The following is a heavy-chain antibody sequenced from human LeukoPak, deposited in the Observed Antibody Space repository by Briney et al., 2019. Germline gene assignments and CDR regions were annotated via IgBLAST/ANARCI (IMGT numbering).Heavy chain of an antibody. CDR1: GGSISSSSYY. J-gene: IGHJ4*02. V-gene: IGHV4-61*05. Sequence: SETLSLTCTVSGGSISSSSYYWSWIRQPPGKGLEWIGYIYYSGSTNYNPSLKSRVPISVDTSKIQFSLKLSSVTAADTSVYYCVGPYDSSGYYLGYWGQGTLVTVSS. CDR3: VGPYDSSGYYLGY. CDR2: IYYSGST. D-gene: IGHD3-22*01.